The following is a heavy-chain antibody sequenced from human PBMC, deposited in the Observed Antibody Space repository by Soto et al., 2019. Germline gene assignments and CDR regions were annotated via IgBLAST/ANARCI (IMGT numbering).Heavy chain of an antibody. CDR3: AKDPGAYYYYYGMDV. CDR2: ISYDGSNK. D-gene: IGHD3-10*01. J-gene: IGHJ6*02. Sequence: PGGSLRLSCAASGFTFSSYGMHWVRQAPGKGLEWVAVISYDGSNKYYADSVKGRFTISRDNSKNTLYLQMNSLRAEDTAVYYCAKDPGAYYYYYGMDVWGQGTTVTVSS. CDR1: GFTFSSYG. V-gene: IGHV3-30*18.